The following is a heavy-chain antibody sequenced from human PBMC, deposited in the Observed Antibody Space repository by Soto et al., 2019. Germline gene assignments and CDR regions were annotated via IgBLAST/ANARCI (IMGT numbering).Heavy chain of an antibody. CDR3: ARGLSAVPSYLDY. Sequence: EVQLVESGGGLVQPGRSLRLACVATGITFDDYVMHWVRQVPGKGLEWVSGISWNSGNIDYADSVKGRFTISRDNAMNSLYLQMNSLRPEDTALYYCARGLSAVPSYLDYCGQGTLVTVSS. D-gene: IGHD3-16*01. CDR2: ISWNSGNI. V-gene: IGHV3-9*01. CDR1: GITFDDYV. J-gene: IGHJ4*02.